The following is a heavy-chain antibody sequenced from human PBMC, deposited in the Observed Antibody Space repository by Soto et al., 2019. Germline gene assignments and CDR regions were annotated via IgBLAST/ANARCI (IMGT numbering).Heavy chain of an antibody. J-gene: IGHJ6*01. CDR3: ARLYSSGPTRLYYYYGMDV. V-gene: IGHV1-8*01. CDR1: GYTFTSYD. Sequence: QVQLVQSGAEVKKPGASVKVSCKASGYTFTSYDINWVRQATGQGLEWMGWMNPNSGNTGYAQKFQGRVTMTRNTYISTGYTELSSLRSEDTAVYYCARLYSSGPTRLYYYYGMDVWGQGTTVTVCS. CDR2: MNPNSGNT. D-gene: IGHD6-19*01.